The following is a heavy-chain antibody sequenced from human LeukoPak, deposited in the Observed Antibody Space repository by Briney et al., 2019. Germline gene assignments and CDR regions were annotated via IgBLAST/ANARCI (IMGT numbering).Heavy chain of an antibody. J-gene: IGHJ4*02. CDR2: IYYTGST. CDR3: ARRRGWYPVDY. V-gene: IGHV4-39*01. D-gene: IGHD6-19*01. CDR1: GRSISSSSYH. Sequence: PSDTLSLTCTVSGRSISSSSYHWAWICKPPGKGLEWIGTIYYTGSTYYNPSVKSRVTISVDTSKNQCSLKVTSVTAADTAVYYCARRRGWYPVDYWGQGNLVTVSS.